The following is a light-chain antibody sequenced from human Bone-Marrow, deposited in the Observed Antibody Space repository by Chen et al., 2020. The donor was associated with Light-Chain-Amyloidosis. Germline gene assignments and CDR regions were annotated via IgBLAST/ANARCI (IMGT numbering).Light chain of an antibody. CDR1: QSVDSY. Sequence: IVLTQSPATLSLSPGERATLSCRASQSVDSYLAWYQQKPGQAPRLLIFDGSNRATGIPARLSGSGSGTDFTLTISSLEPEDFAVYYCQQRRNWPRTFGQGTKVDIK. V-gene: IGKV3-11*01. CDR2: DGS. CDR3: QQRRNWPRT. J-gene: IGKJ1*01.